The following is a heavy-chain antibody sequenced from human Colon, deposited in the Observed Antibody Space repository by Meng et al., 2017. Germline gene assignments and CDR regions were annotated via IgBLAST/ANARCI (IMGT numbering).Heavy chain of an antibody. CDR3: ARIGYCSGSSCHPAEASFDS. Sequence: GESLKISCKGSGYSFTSYWIGWVRQMPGKGLEWMGIIYPGDSDTRYSPSVQGQVTISADKSINTAYLQWSSLKASDTAMYYCARIGYCSGSSCHPAEASFDSWGQGTLVTVSS. J-gene: IGHJ4*02. V-gene: IGHV5-51*01. CDR2: IYPGDSDT. D-gene: IGHD2-15*01. CDR1: GYSFTSYW.